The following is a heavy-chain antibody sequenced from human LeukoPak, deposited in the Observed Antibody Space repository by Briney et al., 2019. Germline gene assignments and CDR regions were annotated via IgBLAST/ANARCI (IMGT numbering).Heavy chain of an antibody. CDR3: ASYPRNIPTPPFDY. D-gene: IGHD2-21*01. Sequence: ASVKVSCKASGYTFTAQYMHWVRQAPGQGLEWMGWINPNNGDTKYAQRFLGRVTMTRDTSTATAYMELSSLRSDGTAVYFCASYPRNIPTPPFDYWGQGTLVTVSS. J-gene: IGHJ4*02. V-gene: IGHV1-2*02. CDR2: INPNNGDT. CDR1: GYTFTAQY.